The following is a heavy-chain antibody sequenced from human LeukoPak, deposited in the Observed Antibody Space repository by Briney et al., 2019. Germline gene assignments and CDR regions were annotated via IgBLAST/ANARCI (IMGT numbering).Heavy chain of an antibody. J-gene: IGHJ4*02. CDR2: ISYDGSNK. V-gene: IGHV3-30*03. CDR1: GFTFSSYG. Sequence: GRSLRLSCAASGFTFSSYGMHWVRQAPGKGLEWVAVISYDGSNKYYADSVKGRFTISRDNAKNSLYLQMNSLRAEDTAVYYCARQPLGYCSGGSCYGDYWGQGTLVTVSS. D-gene: IGHD2-15*01. CDR3: ARQPLGYCSGGSCYGDY.